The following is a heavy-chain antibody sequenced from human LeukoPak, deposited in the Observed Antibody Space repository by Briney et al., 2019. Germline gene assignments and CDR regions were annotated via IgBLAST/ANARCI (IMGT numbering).Heavy chain of an antibody. Sequence: PSQTLSLTCTVSGGSISSGGYYWSWIRQPPGKGREWIGYIYHSGSTYYNPSLKSRVTISVDRSKNQFSLKLSSVTAADTAVYYCARVAGIGFLDYWGQGTLVTVSS. V-gene: IGHV4-30-2*01. CDR2: IYHSGST. CDR1: GGSISSGGYY. D-gene: IGHD3-3*01. J-gene: IGHJ4*02. CDR3: ARVAGIGFLDY.